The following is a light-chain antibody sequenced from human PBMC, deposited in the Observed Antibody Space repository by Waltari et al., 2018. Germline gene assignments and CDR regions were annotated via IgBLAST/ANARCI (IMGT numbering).Light chain of an antibody. Sequence: EIVMTQSPATLSVSPGERATLSCRASQSVSSNLAWYQQKHGQAPRLLIYGASTRATGIPARFSGSGSATEFTLTISILQSEDFAVYYCQHYNNWYTFGQGTKLEIK. CDR1: QSVSSN. CDR3: QHYNNWYT. CDR2: GAS. V-gene: IGKV3-15*01. J-gene: IGKJ2*01.